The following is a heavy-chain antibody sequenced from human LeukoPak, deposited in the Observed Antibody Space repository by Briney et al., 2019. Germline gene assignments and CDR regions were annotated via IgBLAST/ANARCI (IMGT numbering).Heavy chain of an antibody. D-gene: IGHD3-3*01. J-gene: IGHJ3*02. CDR2: ISSSSSYI. CDR3: ARDQSDYDFWSGYKDAFDI. Sequence: GGSLRLSCAASGFTFSSYSMNWVRQAPGKGLEWVSSISSSSSYIYYADSVKGRFTISRDNAKNSLYLQMNSLRAEDTAVYYCARDQSDYDFWSGYKDAFDIWGQGTMVTVSS. CDR1: GFTFSSYS. V-gene: IGHV3-21*01.